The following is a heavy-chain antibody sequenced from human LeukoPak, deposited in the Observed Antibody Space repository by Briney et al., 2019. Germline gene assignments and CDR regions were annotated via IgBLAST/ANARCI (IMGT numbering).Heavy chain of an antibody. D-gene: IGHD3-10*01. CDR1: GFTFSSYA. V-gene: IGHV3-30-3*01. CDR2: ISYDGSNK. Sequence: GGSLRLSCAASGFTFSSYAMHWVRQAPGKGLEWVAVISYDGSNKYYADSVKGRFTISRDNSKNTLYLQMNSLRAEDTAVYYCAKDLGTLISGTYYYYFDYWGQGTLVTVSS. CDR3: AKDLGTLISGTYYYYFDY. J-gene: IGHJ4*02.